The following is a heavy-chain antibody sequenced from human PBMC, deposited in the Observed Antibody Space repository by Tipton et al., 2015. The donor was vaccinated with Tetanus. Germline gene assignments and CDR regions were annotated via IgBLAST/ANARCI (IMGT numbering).Heavy chain of an antibody. CDR2: ISSTSRYI. D-gene: IGHD6-25*01. CDR3: VSGSALGN. CDR1: GFTFSTTK. J-gene: IGHJ4*02. Sequence: SLRLSCGVSGFTFSTTKMNWVRQAPGRGLEWVSSISSTSRYINYAASLEGRFTISRDNAKNSLSLQMNSLRTDDTAVYYCVSGSALGNGGQGTLVTVSS. V-gene: IGHV3-21*01.